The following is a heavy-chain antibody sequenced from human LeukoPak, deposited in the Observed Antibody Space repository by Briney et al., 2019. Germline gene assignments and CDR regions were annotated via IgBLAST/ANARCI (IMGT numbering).Heavy chain of an antibody. CDR3: ARDVTWIQLWLHFDY. D-gene: IGHD5-18*01. CDR2: IMQGESEK. CDR1: GFTLSSYW. Sequence: PGGPLSLSCAASGFTLSSYWMRWVRDAPGESVEWVANIMQGESEKYYVDSVKGRFTISRDNAKNSLYLQMNSLRAEDTAVYYCARDVTWIQLWLHFDYWGQGTLVTVSS. V-gene: IGHV3-7*01. J-gene: IGHJ4*02.